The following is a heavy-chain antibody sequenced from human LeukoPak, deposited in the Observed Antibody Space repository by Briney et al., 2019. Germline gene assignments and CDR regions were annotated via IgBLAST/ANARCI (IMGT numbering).Heavy chain of an antibody. CDR2: ISGSGGST. CDR1: GFTFSSYA. Sequence: PGGSLRLSCAASGFTFSSYAMSWVRQAPGKGLEWVSAISGSGGSTYYADSVKGRFTISRDNSKNTLYLQMNSLRAEDTAVYYCARDSVEMTTSGEHYFDYWGQGTLVTVSS. V-gene: IGHV3-23*01. D-gene: IGHD5-24*01. J-gene: IGHJ4*02. CDR3: ARDSVEMTTSGEHYFDY.